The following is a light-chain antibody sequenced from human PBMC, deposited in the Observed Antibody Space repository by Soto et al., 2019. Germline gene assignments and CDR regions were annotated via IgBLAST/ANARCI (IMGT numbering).Light chain of an antibody. Sequence: DIQMTQSPSTLSASVGDRVTITCRASQTIYTYFAWYQHKPGKAPKLLIHKASSLESGVPSRFSGSGSGTEFTLSISSLQPDDFATYYCQQYNSFSPFGQGTRLEIK. CDR1: QTIYTY. J-gene: IGKJ5*01. CDR3: QQYNSFSP. V-gene: IGKV1-5*03. CDR2: KAS.